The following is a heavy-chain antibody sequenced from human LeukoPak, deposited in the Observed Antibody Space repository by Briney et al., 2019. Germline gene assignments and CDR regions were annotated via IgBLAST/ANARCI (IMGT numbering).Heavy chain of an antibody. Sequence: ASVKVSCKASGYTFTSYYIYWVRQAPGQGLEWMGIINPTGGFTTYAQKFQGRVTMTRDTSTSTVYMELSSLRSEDTAVYYCARGGVDGDYVEDYFDYWGQGTLVTVSS. CDR3: ARGGVDGDYVEDYFDY. D-gene: IGHD4-17*01. CDR1: GYTFTSYY. CDR2: INPTGGFT. J-gene: IGHJ4*02. V-gene: IGHV1-46*01.